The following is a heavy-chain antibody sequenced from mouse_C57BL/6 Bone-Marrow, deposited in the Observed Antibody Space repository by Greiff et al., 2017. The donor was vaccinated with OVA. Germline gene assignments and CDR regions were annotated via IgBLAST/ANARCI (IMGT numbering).Heavy chain of an antibody. D-gene: IGHD1-1*01. V-gene: IGHV5-6*01. CDR3: ARLLRYGMDY. CDR2: ISSGGSYT. J-gene: IGHJ4*01. Sequence: EVKLMESGGDLVKPGGSLKLSCAASGFTFSSYGMSWVRQTPDKRLEWVATISSGGSYTYYPDSVKGRFTFSRDNANNTLYLQMSSLKSEDTAVYYCARLLRYGMDYWGQGTSVTVSS. CDR1: GFTFSSYG.